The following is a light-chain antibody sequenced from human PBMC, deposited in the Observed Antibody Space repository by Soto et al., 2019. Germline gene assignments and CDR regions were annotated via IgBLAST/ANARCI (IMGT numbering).Light chain of an antibody. CDR3: QQRSDWGIT. J-gene: IGKJ5*01. CDR2: DAS. Sequence: EIVMTQSPATLSVSPGVGATLSCRASQSVGSYLAWYQHKPGQAPTLLIYDASNRATGVPARFSGSGSGTDFTPTISSLEPEDFAVYYCQQRSDWGITFAQGTRLEIK. V-gene: IGKV3-11*01. CDR1: QSVGSY.